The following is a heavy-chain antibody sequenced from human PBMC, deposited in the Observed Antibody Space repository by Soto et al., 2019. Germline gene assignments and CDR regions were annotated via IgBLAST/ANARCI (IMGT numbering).Heavy chain of an antibody. J-gene: IGHJ6*03. V-gene: IGHV1-8*01. D-gene: IGHD3-3*01. CDR2: MNPNSGNT. CDR3: ARVHDFWSGYRPPYSYYYMDV. CDR1: GYTFTSYD. Sequence: ASVKVSCKASGYTFTSYDINWVRQATGQGLEWMGWMNPNSGNTGYAQKFQGRVTMTRNTSISTAYMELSSLRSEDTAVYYCARVHDFWSGYRPPYSYYYMDVWGKGTTVTVSS.